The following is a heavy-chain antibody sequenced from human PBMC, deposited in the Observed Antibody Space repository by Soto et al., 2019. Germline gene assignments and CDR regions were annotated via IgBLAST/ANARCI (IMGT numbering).Heavy chain of an antibody. D-gene: IGHD3-22*01. J-gene: IGHJ1*01. CDR1: GFTFSSYA. CDR3: AKDRSQYYYDSSGYYLEYFQH. CDR2: ISGSGDST. Sequence: ESGGGLVQPGGSLRLSCAASGFTFSSYAMSWVRQAPGKGLEWVSAISGSGDSTYYADSVKGRFTISRDNSKNTLYLQMNSLRAEDTAVYYCAKDRSQYYYDSSGYYLEYFQHWGQGTLVTVSS. V-gene: IGHV3-23*01.